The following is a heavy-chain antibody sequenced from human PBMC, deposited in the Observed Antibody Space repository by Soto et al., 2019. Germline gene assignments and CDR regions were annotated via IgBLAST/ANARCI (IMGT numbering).Heavy chain of an antibody. Sequence: ASVKVSCKASGYIFTSYYIHWVRQAPGQGLEWMGWINPFDGSRMFAQSFQGRVTMTRDTSTSTAYMELRSLRSDDTAVYYCARGRNDIAYWGQGTLVTVSS. CDR3: ARGRNDIAY. CDR2: INPFDGSR. CDR1: GYIFTSYY. J-gene: IGHJ4*02. V-gene: IGHV1-46*01. D-gene: IGHD1-1*01.